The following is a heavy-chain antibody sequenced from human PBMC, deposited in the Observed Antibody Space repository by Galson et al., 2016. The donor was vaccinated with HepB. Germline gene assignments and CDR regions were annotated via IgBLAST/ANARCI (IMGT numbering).Heavy chain of an antibody. J-gene: IGHJ4*02. CDR3: AKDVHMLRGVIVH. Sequence: SLRLSCADSTFAFDDYTLHWVRQAPGKGLEWVSLISWDGDTTYYADSVKGRFTISRDNSKKSLYLQMNSLRTEDTALYYCAKDVHMLRGVIVHWGQGTLVTVSS. V-gene: IGHV3-43*01. CDR1: TFAFDDYT. CDR2: ISWDGDTT. D-gene: IGHD3-10*01.